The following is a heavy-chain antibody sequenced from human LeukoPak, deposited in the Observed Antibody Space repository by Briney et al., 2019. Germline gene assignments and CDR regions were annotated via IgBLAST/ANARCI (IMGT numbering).Heavy chain of an antibody. Sequence: PSETLSLTCTVSGVSISSYYWSWIRQPPGKGLEWIGYVYDSGSTNYDPSLKSRVTISVDTSKNQFSLKLSSVTAADTAVYYCARTKYYYDSGKTGTPFDPWGQGTLVTVSS. J-gene: IGHJ5*02. D-gene: IGHD3-10*01. CDR2: VYDSGST. V-gene: IGHV4-59*01. CDR1: GVSISSYY. CDR3: ARTKYYYDSGKTGTPFDP.